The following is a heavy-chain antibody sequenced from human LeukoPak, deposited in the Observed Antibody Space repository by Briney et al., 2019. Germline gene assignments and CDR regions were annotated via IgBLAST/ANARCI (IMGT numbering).Heavy chain of an antibody. CDR3: ARDEGRYCSGGSCYSHDAFDI. CDR2: IYYSGST. Sequence: SETLSLTCTVSGGSISSYYWSWIRQPPGKGLECIGYIYYSGSTNYNPSLKSRVTISVDTSKNQFSLKLSSVTAADTAVYYCARDEGRYCSGGSCYSHDAFDIWGQGTMVTVSS. V-gene: IGHV4-59*01. J-gene: IGHJ3*02. D-gene: IGHD2-15*01. CDR1: GGSISSYY.